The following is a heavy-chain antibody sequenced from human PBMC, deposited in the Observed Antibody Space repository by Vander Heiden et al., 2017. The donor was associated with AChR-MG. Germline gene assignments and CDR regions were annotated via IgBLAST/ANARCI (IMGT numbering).Heavy chain of an antibody. CDR1: GLTFSAHG. CDR2: ISNEGENK. J-gene: IGHJ4*02. CDR3: AKILTDASGWENVDF. Sequence: QVQQVESRGGVVRSGRRLRLPCSAFGLTFSAHGMHWVRQAPGKGLEWVAFISNEGENKNYAESVKGRFVISRDNSKKSLHLLVNSLRSEDTAVYFCAKILTDASGWENVDFWGQGTLVTVSS. D-gene: IGHD6-19*01. V-gene: IGHV3-30*18.